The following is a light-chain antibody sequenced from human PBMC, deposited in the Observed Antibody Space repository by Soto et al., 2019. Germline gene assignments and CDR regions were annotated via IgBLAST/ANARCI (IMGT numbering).Light chain of an antibody. CDR2: GAS. Sequence: EIVLTHSPGTLSLSPGERATLSCRASQSVSSSYLAWYQQKPGQAPRLLIYGASSRATGIPDRFSGSGSGTDFTLTISRLEPEDFAVYHCQQYGSSLLTFGGGTKVEIK. CDR1: QSVSSSY. V-gene: IGKV3-20*01. CDR3: QQYGSSLLT. J-gene: IGKJ4*01.